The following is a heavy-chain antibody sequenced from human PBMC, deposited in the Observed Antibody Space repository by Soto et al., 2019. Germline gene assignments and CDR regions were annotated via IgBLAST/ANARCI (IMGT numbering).Heavy chain of an antibody. V-gene: IGHV4-34*01. CDR3: ARGPRCINTSCSNDFYHFGLDV. CDR1: GGSFSGYF. J-gene: IGHJ6*02. CDR2: INHSGRT. Sequence: SETLSLTCAVYGGSFSGYFWTWVRQAPGKGLEWIGEINHSGRTNTNPSLKSRISTSVDTSKNQFSLRLSSVTAADTAFYYCARGPRCINTSCSNDFYHFGLDVLGQGTSVTVSS. D-gene: IGHD2-2*01.